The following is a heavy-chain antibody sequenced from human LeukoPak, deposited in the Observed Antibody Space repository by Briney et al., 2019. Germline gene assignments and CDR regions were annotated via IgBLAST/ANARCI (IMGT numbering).Heavy chain of an antibody. Sequence: GGSLRLSCAASGFTFSSSAMHWVRQAPDKGLEWVAVISYDGSNKYYADSVKGRFTISRDNSKNTLYLQMNSLRADDTAVYYCARDRDSSGWYEGFDYWAQGPLVTVSS. V-gene: IGHV3-30-3*01. CDR3: ARDRDSSGWYEGFDY. CDR1: GFTFSSSA. CDR2: ISYDGSNK. D-gene: IGHD6-19*01. J-gene: IGHJ4*02.